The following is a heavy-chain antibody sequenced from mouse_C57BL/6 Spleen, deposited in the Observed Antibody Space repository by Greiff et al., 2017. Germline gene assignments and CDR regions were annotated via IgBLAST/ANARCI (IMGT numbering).Heavy chain of an antibody. V-gene: IGHV1-54*01. CDR2: IKPGSGGT. D-gene: IGHD3-2*02. Sequence: VQLQQSGAELVRPGTSVKVSCKATGYAFTNYLIEWVKQRPGQGLEWIGVIKPGSGGTNYNEKFKGKATLTADKSSSTAYMQLSSLTSEDSAVYFCARGGFPYYFDDWGPGTTLTVSS. J-gene: IGHJ2*01. CDR1: GYAFTNYL. CDR3: ARGGFPYYFDD.